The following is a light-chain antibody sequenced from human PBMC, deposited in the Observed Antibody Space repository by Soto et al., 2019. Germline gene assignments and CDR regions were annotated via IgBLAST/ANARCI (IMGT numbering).Light chain of an antibody. CDR2: GVS. CDR3: CAFAGNYWL. J-gene: IGLJ3*02. V-gene: IGLV2-11*01. CDR1: SSDVGYYPY. Sequence: QSALTQPRSVSGSPGQSVTISCTGTSSDVGYYPYVSWYQQHPGKAPKIIIYGVSNRPSGVPDRFSGSKSGNTASLTISGLQPEDEAEYHCCAFAGNYWLFGGGTTLTVL.